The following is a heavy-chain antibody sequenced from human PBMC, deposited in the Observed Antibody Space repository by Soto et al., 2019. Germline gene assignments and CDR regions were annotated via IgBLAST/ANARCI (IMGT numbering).Heavy chain of an antibody. CDR2: INAGNGNT. V-gene: IGHV1-3*01. CDR3: ASSNIAAAPYGLDV. D-gene: IGHD6-13*01. CDR1: GYTFTRYA. J-gene: IGHJ6*02. Sequence: ASVKVSCKASGYTFTRYAMHWVRQAPGQRLEWMGWINAGNGNTKYSQKFQGRVTITRDTSASTAYMELSSPRSEDTAVYYCASSNIAAAPYGLDVWGQGTTVTVSS.